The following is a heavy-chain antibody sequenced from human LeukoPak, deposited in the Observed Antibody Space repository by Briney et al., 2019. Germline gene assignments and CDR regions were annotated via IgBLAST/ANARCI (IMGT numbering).Heavy chain of an antibody. CDR1: GYSISSGDY. J-gene: IGHJ5*02. D-gene: IGHD2/OR15-2a*01. Sequence: SETLSLTCAVSGYSISSGDYWAWLRQPPGKGLEWIGSIYYSGSTDYNPSLKSRVSISVDTSKNQFSLKLFSVTAADAAVYYCAKNSTAAWFDPWGQGTLVTVSS. V-gene: IGHV4-38-2*01. CDR3: AKNSTAAWFDP. CDR2: IYYSGST.